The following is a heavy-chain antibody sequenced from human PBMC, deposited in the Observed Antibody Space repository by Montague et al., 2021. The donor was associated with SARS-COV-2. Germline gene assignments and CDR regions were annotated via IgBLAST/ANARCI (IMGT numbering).Heavy chain of an antibody. CDR1: GFPISNYV. J-gene: IGHJ4*02. CDR2: LSYDERNQ. D-gene: IGHD4-23*01. CDR3: AKGRTIIINSPFDY. Sequence: SLSLSLSASGFPISNYVLHWVRQAPGKGLEWVALLSYDERNQYYADSVKGRFTITRDNSKTTLYLQMNSLTIDDTAVYYCAKGRTIIINSPFDYWGQGTPVTVSS. V-gene: IGHV3-30*04.